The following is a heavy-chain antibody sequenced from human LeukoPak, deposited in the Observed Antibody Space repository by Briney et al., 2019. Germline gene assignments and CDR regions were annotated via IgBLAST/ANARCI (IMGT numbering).Heavy chain of an antibody. CDR1: GGSFSGYY. CDR3: ARRSPTIRSYVDY. Sequence: PSETPSLTCAVYGGSFSGYYWSWIRQPPGKGLEWIGEINHSGSTNYNPSLKSRVTISVDTSKNQFSLKLSSVTAADTAVYYCARRSPTIRSYVDYWAREPWSPSPQ. CDR2: INHSGST. J-gene: IGHJ4*02. V-gene: IGHV4-34*01. D-gene: IGHD3-16*01.